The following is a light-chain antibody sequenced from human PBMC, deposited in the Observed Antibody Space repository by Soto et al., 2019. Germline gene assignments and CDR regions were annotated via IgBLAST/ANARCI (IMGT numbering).Light chain of an antibody. CDR1: SSDIGGYNY. CDR2: EVS. J-gene: IGLJ1*01. V-gene: IGLV2-14*01. CDR3: TSYTSSTTNYV. Sequence: QSALTQPASVSGSPGHSITSSCTGTSSDIGGYNYVSWYQQHPGKAPKLMIYEVSNRPSGVSDRFSGSKSGNTASLTISGLQAEDEADYYCTSYTSSTTNYVFGTATKLTVL.